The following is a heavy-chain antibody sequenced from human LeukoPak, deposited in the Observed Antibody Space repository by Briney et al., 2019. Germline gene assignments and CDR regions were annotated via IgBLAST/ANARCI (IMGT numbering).Heavy chain of an antibody. CDR3: AKDQRDYYDSSGYYNY. J-gene: IGHJ4*02. Sequence: GGSLRLSCAASGFTFSSYSMNWVRQAPGKGLEWVSYISSSSSTIYYADSVKGRFTISRDNSKNTLYLQMNSLRAEDTAVYYCAKDQRDYYDSSGYYNYWGQGTLVTVSS. D-gene: IGHD3-22*01. V-gene: IGHV3-48*01. CDR1: GFTFSSYS. CDR2: ISSSSSTI.